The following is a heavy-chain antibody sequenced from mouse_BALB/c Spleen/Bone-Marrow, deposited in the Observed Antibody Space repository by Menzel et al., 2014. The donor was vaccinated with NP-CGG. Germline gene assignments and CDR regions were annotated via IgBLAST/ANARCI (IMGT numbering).Heavy chain of an antibody. Sequence: VQLQQYGAELVKPGASVKLSCTASGFNIKDTYMHWVKQRPEQGLEWIGRIDPANGNTKYDPKFQGKATITADTSSNTAYLQLSSLTSEDTAVYYCANYDYGWYFDVWGAGTTVTVSS. CDR3: ANYDYGWYFDV. J-gene: IGHJ1*01. V-gene: IGHV14-3*02. CDR1: GFNIKDTY. D-gene: IGHD2-4*01. CDR2: IDPANGNT.